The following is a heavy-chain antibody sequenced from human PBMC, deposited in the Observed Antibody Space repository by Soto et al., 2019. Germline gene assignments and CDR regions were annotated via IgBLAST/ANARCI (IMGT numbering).Heavy chain of an antibody. Sequence: PGGSLRLSCAASGFTFSGSAMHWVRQASGKGLEWVGRIRGKANSYATAYAASVKGRFTISRDDSKNTAYLQMNSLKTEDTAVYYCTCTGPPAFDIVGQGTTITVSS. J-gene: IGHJ3*02. CDR2: IRGKANSYAT. CDR1: GFTFSGSA. V-gene: IGHV3-73*01. CDR3: TCTGPPAFDI.